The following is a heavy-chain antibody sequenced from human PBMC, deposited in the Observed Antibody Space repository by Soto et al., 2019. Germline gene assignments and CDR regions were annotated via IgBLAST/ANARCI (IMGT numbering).Heavy chain of an antibody. J-gene: IGHJ6*02. D-gene: IGHD6-19*01. Sequence: SETLSLTCTVYGGSFTFSGYYWSWIRQPPGKGLEWIGEINHIGTTKYNPSLESRVTISLDTSKNHFSLDLTSVTAADTAVYYCARGSGLVQWLPRYYYYGMDVWGQGTTVTVSS. CDR3: ARGSGLVQWLPRYYYYGMDV. CDR2: INHIGTT. V-gene: IGHV4-34*01. CDR1: GGSFTFSGYY.